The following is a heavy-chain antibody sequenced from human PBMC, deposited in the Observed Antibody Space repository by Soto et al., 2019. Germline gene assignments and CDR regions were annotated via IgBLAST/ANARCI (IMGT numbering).Heavy chain of an antibody. CDR2: IYYSGST. CDR3: ARRYKKFSNWFDP. D-gene: IGHD1-1*01. V-gene: IGHV4-59*08. Sequence: SETLSLTCTVSVGSISSYYWSWIRQPPGKGLEWIGYIYYSGSTNYNPSLKSRVTISVDTSKNQFSLKLSSVTAADTAVYYCARRYKKFSNWFDPWGQGTLVTVS. J-gene: IGHJ5*02. CDR1: VGSISSYY.